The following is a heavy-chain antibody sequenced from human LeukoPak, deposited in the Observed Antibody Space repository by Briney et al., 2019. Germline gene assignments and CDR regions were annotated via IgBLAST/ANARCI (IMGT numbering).Heavy chain of an antibody. CDR1: GYTFTGYY. J-gene: IGHJ5*02. CDR2: INPNSGGT. Sequence: ASVKVSCKASGYTFTGYYMHWVRQAPGQGREWMGWINPNSGGTNYAQKFQGRFTMTRDTSISTAYMELSRLRSDDTAVYYCARGCGIFGVALKGFDPWGQGTLVTVSS. CDR3: ARGCGIFGVALKGFDP. D-gene: IGHD3-3*01. V-gene: IGHV1-2*02.